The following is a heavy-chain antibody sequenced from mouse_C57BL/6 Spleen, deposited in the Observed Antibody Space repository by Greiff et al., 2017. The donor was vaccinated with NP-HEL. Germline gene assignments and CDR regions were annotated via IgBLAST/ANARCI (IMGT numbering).Heavy chain of an antibody. V-gene: IGHV1-55*01. CDR1: GYTFTSYW. CDR3: AVFYDDYAMDY. Sequence: QVQLKESGAELVKPGASVKMSCKASGYTFTSYWITWVKQRPGQGLEWIGDIYPGSGSTNYNEKFKSKATLTVDTSSSTAYMQLSSLTSEDSAVYYCAVFYDDYAMDYWGQGTSVTVSS. D-gene: IGHD2-12*01. CDR2: IYPGSGST. J-gene: IGHJ4*01.